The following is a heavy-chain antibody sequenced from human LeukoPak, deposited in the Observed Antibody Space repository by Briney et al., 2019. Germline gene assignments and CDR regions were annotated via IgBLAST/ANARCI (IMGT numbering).Heavy chain of an antibody. CDR1: GGTFSSHA. V-gene: IGHV1-69*06. CDR2: IIPIFGTA. Sequence: ASVKVSCKASGGTFSSHAISWVRQAPGQGLEWMGGIIPIFGTANYAQKFQGRVTITADKSTSTAYMELSSLRSDDTAMYYCAKDQGRGYTYGLYYFDYWGQGTLVTVSS. CDR3: AKDQGRGYTYGLYYFDY. D-gene: IGHD5-18*01. J-gene: IGHJ4*02.